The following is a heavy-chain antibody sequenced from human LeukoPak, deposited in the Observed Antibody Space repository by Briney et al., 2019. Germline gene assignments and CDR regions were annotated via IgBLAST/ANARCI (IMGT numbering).Heavy chain of an antibody. CDR1: GYTLTELS. CDR3: ATAHYYGSGSYYNGDNYFDY. Sequence: ASVKVSCKVSGYTLTELSMHWVRQAPGKGLERMGGFDPEDGETIYAQKFQGRVTMTEDTSTDTAYMELSSLRSEDTAVYYCATAHYYGSGSYYNGDNYFDYWGQGTLVSVSS. J-gene: IGHJ4*02. V-gene: IGHV1-24*01. D-gene: IGHD3-10*01. CDR2: FDPEDGET.